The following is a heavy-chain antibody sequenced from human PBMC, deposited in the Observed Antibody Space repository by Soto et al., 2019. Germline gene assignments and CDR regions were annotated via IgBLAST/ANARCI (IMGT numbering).Heavy chain of an antibody. D-gene: IGHD3-10*02. CDR2: SSNSGTYT. V-gene: IGHV3-11*06. J-gene: IGHJ4*02. CDR3: ARSGDNYNVLDY. CDR1: GFTFSDYY. Sequence: GGSLRLSCVASGFTFSDYYMSWIRQAPGKGLEWLSYSSNSGTYTRYADSVKGRFSISRDNAKNSLFLQINSLRGEDTAIYYCARSGDNYNVLDYWGQGTPVSVSS.